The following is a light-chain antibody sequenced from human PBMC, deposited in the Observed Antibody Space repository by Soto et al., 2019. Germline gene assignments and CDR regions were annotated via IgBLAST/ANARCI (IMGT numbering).Light chain of an antibody. CDR1: QNIGTW. CDR3: QQYHSYPWT. J-gene: IGKJ1*01. Sequence: DIQMTQSPSTLSASVGDRVTITCRASQNIGTWLAWYQQKVGKATNLVVFKASSLQSGVPSRFSGSGSGTDFTLTINNLQPDDSATYYCQQYHSYPWTFGQGTQVEVK. CDR2: KAS. V-gene: IGKV1-5*03.